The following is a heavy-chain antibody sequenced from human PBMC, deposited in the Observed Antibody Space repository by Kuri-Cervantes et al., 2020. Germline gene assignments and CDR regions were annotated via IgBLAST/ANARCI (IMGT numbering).Heavy chain of an antibody. CDR2: INHGGST. CDR3: ARCVYYDYVWGSYRYTGSEYYFDY. J-gene: IGHJ4*02. D-gene: IGHD3-16*02. Sequence: GSLRLSCAVYGGSFSGYYWSWIRQPPGKGLEWIGEINHGGSTNYNPSLKSRVTISVDTSKNQFSLKLSSVTAADTAVYYCARCVYYDYVWGSYRYTGSEYYFDYWGQGTLVTVSS. CDR1: GGSFSGYY. V-gene: IGHV4-34*01.